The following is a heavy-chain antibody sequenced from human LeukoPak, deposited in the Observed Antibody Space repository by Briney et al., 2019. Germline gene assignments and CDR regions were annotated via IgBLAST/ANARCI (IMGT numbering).Heavy chain of an antibody. CDR3: ARQDMIPHAFDI. J-gene: IGHJ3*02. CDR2: IYYSGST. Sequence: SETLSLTCTVSGGSISSYYWSWIRQPPGKGLEWIGYIYYSGSTNYNPSLKSRVTISVDTSKNQFSLKLSSVTAADTAVYYCARQDMIPHAFDIWGQGTMVTVSS. V-gene: IGHV4-59*01. D-gene: IGHD3-22*01. CDR1: GGSISSYY.